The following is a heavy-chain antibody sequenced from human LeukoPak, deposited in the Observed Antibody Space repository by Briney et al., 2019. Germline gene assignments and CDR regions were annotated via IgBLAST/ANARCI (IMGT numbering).Heavy chain of an antibody. V-gene: IGHV4-38-2*02. CDR3: ARIRYCSGGSCYGEYYYYMDV. D-gene: IGHD2-15*01. J-gene: IGHJ6*03. CDR1: GYSITNGYY. Sequence: SETLSLTCTVSGYSITNGYYWGWIRQPPGKGLEWIGSIYYSGSTYYNPSLKSRVTISVDTSKNQFSLKLSSVTAADTAVYYCARIRYCSGGSCYGEYYYYMDVWGKGTTVTVSS. CDR2: IYYSGST.